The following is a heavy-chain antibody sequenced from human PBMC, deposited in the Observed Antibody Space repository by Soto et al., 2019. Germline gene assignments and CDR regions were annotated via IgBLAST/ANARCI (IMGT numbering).Heavy chain of an antibody. CDR1: GFTFSSYW. V-gene: IGHV3-7*01. CDR3: AREMVVVVAATCYYYYYMDV. CDR2: IKQDGSEK. D-gene: IGHD2-15*01. J-gene: IGHJ6*03. Sequence: EVQLVGSGGGLVQPGGSLRISCAASGFTFSSYWMSWVRQAPGKGLEWVANIKQDGSEKYYVDSVKGRFTISRDNAKNSLYLQMNSLRAEDTAVYYCAREMVVVVAATCYYYYYMDVWGKGTTVTVSS.